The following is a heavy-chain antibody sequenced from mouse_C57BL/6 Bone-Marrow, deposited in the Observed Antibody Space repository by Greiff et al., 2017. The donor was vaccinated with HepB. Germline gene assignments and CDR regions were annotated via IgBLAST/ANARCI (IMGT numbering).Heavy chain of an antibody. CDR2: ISYDGSN. V-gene: IGHV3-6*01. J-gene: IGHJ1*03. Sequence: ESGPGLVKPSQSLSLTCSVTGYSITSGYYWNWIRQFPGNKLEWMGYISYDGSNNYNPSLKNRISITRDTSKNQFFLKLNSVTTEDTATYYCARGGYGSVWYFDVWGTGTTVTVSS. D-gene: IGHD1-1*01. CDR1: GYSITSGYY. CDR3: ARGGYGSVWYFDV.